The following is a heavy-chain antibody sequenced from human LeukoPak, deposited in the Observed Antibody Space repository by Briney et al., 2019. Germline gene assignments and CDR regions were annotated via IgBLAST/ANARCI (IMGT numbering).Heavy chain of an antibody. CDR3: ARVEYCTKGVCINYDL. CDR1: GYTFTGPY. CDR2: INPNSGGT. J-gene: IGHJ4*02. D-gene: IGHD2-8*01. Sequence: ASLKVSCKASGYTFTGPYIHWMRQAPGQGPEWMGWINPNSGGTKYAQKFQGRVTVTRDMSTSTAYMELSGLRADDTATYYCARVEYCTKGVCINYDLWGQGTLVTVSS. V-gene: IGHV1-2*02.